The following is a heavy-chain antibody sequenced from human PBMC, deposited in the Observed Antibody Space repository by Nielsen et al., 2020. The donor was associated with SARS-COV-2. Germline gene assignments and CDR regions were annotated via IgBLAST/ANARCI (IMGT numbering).Heavy chain of an antibody. J-gene: IGHJ4*02. CDR2: ISSSSSYT. D-gene: IGHD5-18*01. V-gene: IGHV3-11*06. CDR3: ARDSTDTAMVDY. Sequence: GESLKISCAASGFTFSDYYMSWIRQAPGKGLEWVSYISSSSSYTNYADSVKGRFTISRDNAKNSLYLQMNSLRAEDTAVYYCARDSTDTAMVDYWGQGTLVTVSS. CDR1: GFTFSDYY.